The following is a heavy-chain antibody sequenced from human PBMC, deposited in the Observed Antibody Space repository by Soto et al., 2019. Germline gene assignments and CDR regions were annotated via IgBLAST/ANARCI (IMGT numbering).Heavy chain of an antibody. J-gene: IGHJ4*02. V-gene: IGHV3-66*01. CDR1: GFTFSSYG. CDR2: IYSGGST. D-gene: IGHD6-13*01. CDR3: ARSFSGRYSSSWYYFDY. Sequence: PGGSLRLSCAASGFTFSSYGMHWVRQAPGKGLEWVSVIYSGGSTYYADSVKGRFTISRDNSKNTLYLQMNSLRAEDTAVYYCARSFSGRYSSSWYYFDYWGQGTLVTVSS.